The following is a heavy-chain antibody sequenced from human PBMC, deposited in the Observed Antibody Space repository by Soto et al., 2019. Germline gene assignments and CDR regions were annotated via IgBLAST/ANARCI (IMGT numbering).Heavy chain of an antibody. CDR2: IYYSGST. Sequence: QVQLQESGPGLVKPSQTLSLTCTVSGGSISSGGYYWSWIRQHPGKGLEWIGYIYYSGSTYYNPSLKSRVTIAVDTSKNQFSLKLSSVTAADTAVYYCARVEGGGIAAAGRDYWGQGTLVTVSS. CDR1: GGSISSGGYY. V-gene: IGHV4-31*03. CDR3: ARVEGGGIAAAGRDY. J-gene: IGHJ4*02. D-gene: IGHD6-13*01.